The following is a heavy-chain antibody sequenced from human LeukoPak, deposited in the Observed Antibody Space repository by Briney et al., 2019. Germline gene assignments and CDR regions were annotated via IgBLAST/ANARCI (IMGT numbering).Heavy chain of an antibody. V-gene: IGHV1-46*01. Sequence: GASVKVSCKASGYTFTGYYMHWVRQAPGQGLEWMGWINPSGGSTSYAQKFQGRVTMTRDTSMSTVYMELSSLRSEDTAVYYCARDVEDLGYGDLIHNWFDPWGQGTLVTVSS. CDR3: ARDVEDLGYGDLIHNWFDP. CDR2: INPSGGST. D-gene: IGHD4-17*01. CDR1: GYTFTGYY. J-gene: IGHJ5*02.